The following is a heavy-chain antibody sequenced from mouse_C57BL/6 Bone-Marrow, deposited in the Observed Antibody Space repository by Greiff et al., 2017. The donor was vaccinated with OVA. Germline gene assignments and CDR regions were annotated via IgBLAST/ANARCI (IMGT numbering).Heavy chain of an antibody. CDR2: ISPRSGNT. CDR3: EVYYYGPWYFDV. V-gene: IGHV1-81*01. D-gene: IGHD1-1*01. J-gene: IGHJ1*03. CDR1: GYTFTSYG. Sequence: VQLVESGAELARPGASVKLSCKASGYTFTSYGISWVKQRTGQGLEWIGEISPRSGNTYYNEKFKGKATLTADKSSSTAYMELRSLTSEDSAVYFCEVYYYGPWYFDVWGTGTTVTVSS.